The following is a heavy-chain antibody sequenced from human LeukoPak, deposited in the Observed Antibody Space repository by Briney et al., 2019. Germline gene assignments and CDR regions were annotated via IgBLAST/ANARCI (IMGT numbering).Heavy chain of an antibody. CDR2: ISSSSSYI. CDR3: ARNGRSIAVAGTDWFDP. CDR1: GFTFSSYS. V-gene: IGHV3-21*01. D-gene: IGHD6-19*01. Sequence: GGSLRLSCAASGFTFSSYSMNWVRQAPGKGLEWVSSISSSSSYIYYADSVKGRFTISRDNAKNSLYLQMNSLRAEDTAVYYCARNGRSIAVAGTDWFDPWGQGALVTVSS. J-gene: IGHJ5*02.